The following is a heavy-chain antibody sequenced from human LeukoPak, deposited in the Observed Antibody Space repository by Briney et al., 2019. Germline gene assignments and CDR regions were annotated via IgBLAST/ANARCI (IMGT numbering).Heavy chain of an antibody. D-gene: IGHD3-22*01. CDR1: GYTFTGYY. CDR3: ARHLIVVVMSGAFDI. J-gene: IGHJ3*02. CDR2: INPNSGGT. V-gene: IGHV1-2*02. Sequence: GASVKVSCKASGYTFTGYYVHWVRQAPGQGLEWMGWINPNSGGTNYAQKFQGRVTVTRDTSKNQFSLKLSSVTAADTAVYYCARHLIVVVMSGAFDIWGQGTMVTVSS.